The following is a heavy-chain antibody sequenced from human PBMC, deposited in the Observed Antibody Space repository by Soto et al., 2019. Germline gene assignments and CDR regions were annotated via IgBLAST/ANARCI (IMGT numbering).Heavy chain of an antibody. CDR1: GGTFSSYA. V-gene: IGHV1-69*12. D-gene: IGHD5-12*01. Sequence: QVQLVQSGAEVKKPGSSVKVSCKASGGTFSSYAISWVRQAPGQGLEWMGGIIPIFGTANYAQKVQGRVTITAEESTSTAYMELSSLSSEDTAVYYCASSVAKYYYYGMDVWGQGTTVTVSS. CDR3: ASSVAKYYYYGMDV. CDR2: IIPIFGTA. J-gene: IGHJ6*02.